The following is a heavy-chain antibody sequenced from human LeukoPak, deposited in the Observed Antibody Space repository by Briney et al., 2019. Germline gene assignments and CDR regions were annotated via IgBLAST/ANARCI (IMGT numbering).Heavy chain of an antibody. CDR1: GFTFSRYN. V-gene: IGHV3-30*02. D-gene: IGHD3-10*01. CDR3: AKDWFGELLSFDY. CDR2: IRYDGSDK. J-gene: IGHJ4*02. Sequence: GGSLRLSCAASGFTFSRYNMHWVRQAPGKGLEWVAFIRYDGSDKYYADSVKGRFTISRDTSKNTLYLQMNSLRAEDTAVYYCAKDWFGELLSFDYWGQGTLVTVSS.